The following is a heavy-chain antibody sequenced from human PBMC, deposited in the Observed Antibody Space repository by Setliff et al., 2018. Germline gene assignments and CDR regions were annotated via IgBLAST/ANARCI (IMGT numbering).Heavy chain of an antibody. CDR2: IQGTGNT. CDR3: AGTPARGTTWLSPFDY. V-gene: IGHV4-61*02. CDR1: GGSFDSGTHY. Sequence: PSETLSLTCTVPGGSFDSGTHYWSWIRQPAGKVPEWIGLIQGTGNTNYNPSLQSRATISIDTSKSQISLKITSVTAADTALYSCAGTPARGTTWLSPFDYWGQGIQVTVPQ. D-gene: IGHD3-9*01. J-gene: IGHJ4*02.